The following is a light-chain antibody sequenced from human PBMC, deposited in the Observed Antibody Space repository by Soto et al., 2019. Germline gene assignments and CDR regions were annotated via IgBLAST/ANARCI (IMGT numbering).Light chain of an antibody. CDR2: GAS. V-gene: IGKV3D-15*01. CDR1: QRISTN. CDR3: QHYNSYSEA. J-gene: IGKJ1*01. Sequence: EIVMTQSPATLSVSPGESATLSCRASQRISTNLAWYQHKRGQAPRLLIYGASTRATGIPARFSGSGSETEFTLTITSLQSEDFAVYYCQHYNSYSEAFGQGTKVELK.